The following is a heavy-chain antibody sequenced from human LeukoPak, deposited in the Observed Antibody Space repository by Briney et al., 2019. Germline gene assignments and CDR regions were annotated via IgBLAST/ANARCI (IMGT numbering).Heavy chain of an antibody. CDR3: ARDRPSGSSFLDAFDI. D-gene: IGHD1-26*01. J-gene: IGHJ3*02. V-gene: IGHV4-59*01. CDR1: GGSISSYY. CDR2: IYYSGST. Sequence: SETLSLTCTVSGGSISSYYWSWIRQPPGKGREWIEYIYYSGSTNYNPSLKSRVTISVDTSKNQFSLKLSSVTAADTAVYYCARDRPSGSSFLDAFDIWGQGTMVTVSS.